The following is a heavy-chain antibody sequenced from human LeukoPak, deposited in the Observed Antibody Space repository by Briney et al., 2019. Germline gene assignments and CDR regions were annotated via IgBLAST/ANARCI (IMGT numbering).Heavy chain of an antibody. V-gene: IGHV1-18*01. CDR3: ARGGGYGDYILDY. J-gene: IGHJ4*02. Sequence: ASEKVSCKASGYTLTSYGISWVRQAPPQGREWMGWISTYNDNTNYAQKLQGRVTMTTDSSTNTAYMELRSLRSDDTAVYYCARGGGYGDYILDYWGQGTLVTVSS. D-gene: IGHD4-17*01. CDR2: ISTYNDNT. CDR1: GYTLTSYG.